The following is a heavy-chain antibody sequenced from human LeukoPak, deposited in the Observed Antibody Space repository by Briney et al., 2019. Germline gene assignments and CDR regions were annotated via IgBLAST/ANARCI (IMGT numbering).Heavy chain of an antibody. CDR3: ASDLNYGGNWFDP. CDR2: IIPILGIA. D-gene: IGHD1-7*01. V-gene: IGHV1-69*02. Sequence: SVKVSCKASGGTFSSYTISWVRQAPGQGLEWMGRIIPILGIANYAQKFQGRVTITADKSTSTAYMELSSLRSEDTAVYYCASDLNYGGNWFDPWGQGTLVTVSS. J-gene: IGHJ5*02. CDR1: GGTFSSYT.